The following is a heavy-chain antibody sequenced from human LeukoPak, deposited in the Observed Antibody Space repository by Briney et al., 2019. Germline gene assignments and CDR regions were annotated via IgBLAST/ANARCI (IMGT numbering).Heavy chain of an antibody. CDR3: ARDSSGYSSLDY. J-gene: IGHJ4*02. CDR2: IYYSGST. Sequence: ASQTLSLTCTVSGGSISSGGYYWSWIRQHPGKGLEWIGYIYYSGSTYYNPSLKSPVAISVDTSKNQFSLKLSSVTAADTAVYYCARDSSGYSSLDYWGQGTLVTVSS. V-gene: IGHV4-31*01. CDR1: GGSISSGGYY. D-gene: IGHD3-22*01.